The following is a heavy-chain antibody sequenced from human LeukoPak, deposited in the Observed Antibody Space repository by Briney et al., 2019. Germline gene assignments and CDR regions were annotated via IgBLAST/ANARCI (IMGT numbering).Heavy chain of an antibody. CDR2: IYYSGST. CDR1: GGSISSSSYY. J-gene: IGHJ3*02. V-gene: IGHV4-39*01. D-gene: IGHD1-26*01. Sequence: SETLSLTCTVSGGSISSSSYYWGWIRQPPGKGLEWIGSIYYSGSTYYNPSLKSRVSISVDTSKNQFSLKLSSVTAADTAVYYCASEGGSYSAWAFDIWGQGTMVTVSS. CDR3: ASEGGSYSAWAFDI.